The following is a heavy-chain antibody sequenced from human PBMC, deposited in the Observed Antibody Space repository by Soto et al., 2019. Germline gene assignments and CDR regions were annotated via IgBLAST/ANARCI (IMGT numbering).Heavy chain of an antibody. CDR1: GGSIRSNY. J-gene: IGHJ6*02. Sequence: QVQLQESGPGLVKPLETLSLTCNVSGGSIRSNYWSWIRQPAGKALEWIGRIYTSGTTNYNPSLKSRATMLIDTSKNQFSLILSSVTAADTGVYYCAREGASGFGMDVWGQGTTVTVSS. CDR3: AREGASGFGMDV. CDR2: IYTSGTT. V-gene: IGHV4-4*07. D-gene: IGHD1-26*01.